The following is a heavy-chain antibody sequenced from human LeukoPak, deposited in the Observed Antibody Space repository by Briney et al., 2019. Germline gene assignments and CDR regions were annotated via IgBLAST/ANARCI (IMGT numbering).Heavy chain of an antibody. Sequence: SGGSLRLSCAASGFTFSSYAMSWVRQAPGRGLEWVSAVSGSGGSTGYADSVKGRFTISRDNSKNTLYLQMNSLRAEDTAVYYCAKGDEYNNGALGGMDVWGQGTTVTVSS. J-gene: IGHJ6*02. CDR2: VSGSGGST. CDR3: AKGDEYNNGALGGMDV. V-gene: IGHV3-23*01. CDR1: GFTFSSYA. D-gene: IGHD5-18*01.